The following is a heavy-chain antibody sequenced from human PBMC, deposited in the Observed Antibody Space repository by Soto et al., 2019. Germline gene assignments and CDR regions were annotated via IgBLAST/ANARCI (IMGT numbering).Heavy chain of an antibody. CDR2: IYYSGST. Sequence: QVQLQESGPGLVKPSQTLSLTCTVSGGSISSGGYYWSWIRQHPGKGLEWIGYIYYSGSTYYNPSLKSRVTISVDTSKNQFSLKLSSVTAADTAVHYCARSLTYYYGSGSYYSYFDYWGQGTLVTVSS. CDR3: ARSLTYYYGSGSYYSYFDY. D-gene: IGHD3-10*01. V-gene: IGHV4-31*03. CDR1: GGSISSGGYY. J-gene: IGHJ4*02.